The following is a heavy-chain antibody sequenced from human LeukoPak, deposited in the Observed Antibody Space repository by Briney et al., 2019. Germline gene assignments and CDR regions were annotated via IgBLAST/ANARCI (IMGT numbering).Heavy chain of an antibody. Sequence: SETLSLTCTVSGGSISSSSYYWGWNRQPPGKGLVWIGSIYYSGSTYYNPSLKSRITITVDTTKNQFSQMISPVTDADTAVYYCARAYYYDSSGSCFDYWGQGTLVTVSS. CDR2: IYYSGST. CDR1: GGSISSSSYY. V-gene: IGHV4-39*07. CDR3: ARAYYYDSSGSCFDY. D-gene: IGHD3-22*01. J-gene: IGHJ4*02.